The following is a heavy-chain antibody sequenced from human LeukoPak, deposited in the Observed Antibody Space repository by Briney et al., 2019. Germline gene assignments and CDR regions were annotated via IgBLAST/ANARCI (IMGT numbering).Heavy chain of an antibody. Sequence: SETLSLICTVSGGSISSYYWSWIRQPPGKGLEWIGYIYYSGSTNYSPSLKSRVTISVDMSKNQISLKLSSVTAADTAMCYCARGLCGSGYCNWFDPWGQGTLVTVSS. CDR1: GGSISSYY. D-gene: IGHD3-22*01. J-gene: IGHJ5*02. CDR3: ARGLCGSGYCNWFDP. V-gene: IGHV4-59*01. CDR2: IYYSGST.